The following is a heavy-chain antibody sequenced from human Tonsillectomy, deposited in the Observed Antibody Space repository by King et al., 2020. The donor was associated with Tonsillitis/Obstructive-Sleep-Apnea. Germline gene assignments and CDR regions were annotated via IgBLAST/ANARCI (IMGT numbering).Heavy chain of an antibody. CDR2: INHSGST. CDR3: ARRDNGYYMDV. CDR1: GGSFSGHY. J-gene: IGHJ6*03. D-gene: IGHD2-8*01. V-gene: IGHV4-34*01. Sequence: QVQLQQWGAGLLKPSETLSLTCAVYGGSFSGHYWSWIRQPPGKGLEWIGEINHSGSTNYNPSLKSRVTISVDMSKKQFSLRLNSVTAADTAVYYCARRDNGYYMDVWGKGTTVTVSS.